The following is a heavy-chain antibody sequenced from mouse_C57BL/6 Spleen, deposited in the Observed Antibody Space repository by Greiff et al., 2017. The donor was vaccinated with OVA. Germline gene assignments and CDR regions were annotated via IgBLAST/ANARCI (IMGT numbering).Heavy chain of an antibody. Sequence: QVQLKQPGAELVRPGSSVKLSCKASGYTFTSYWMHWVKQRPIQGLEWIGNIDPSDSETHYNQKFKDKATLTVDKSSSTAYMQLSSLTSEDSAVYDCARSDSKFSYYAMDYWGQGTSVTVSA. CDR2: IDPSDSET. J-gene: IGHJ4*01. CDR1: GYTFTSYW. V-gene: IGHV1-52*01. CDR3: ARSDSKFSYYAMDY. D-gene: IGHD2-5*01.